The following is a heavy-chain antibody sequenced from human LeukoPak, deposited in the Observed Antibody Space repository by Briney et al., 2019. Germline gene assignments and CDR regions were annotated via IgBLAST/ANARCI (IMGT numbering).Heavy chain of an antibody. CDR2: IYHSGST. J-gene: IGHJ5*02. Sequence: PSETLSLTCAVSGGSISSGNWWSWVRQPPGKGLEWIGEIYHSGSTNYNPSLKSRVTISLDKSKNQFSLRLSSVTAADTAVYYCARYIVVVTAQRWKFDPWGQGTLVTVSS. CDR1: GGSISSGNW. V-gene: IGHV4-4*02. D-gene: IGHD2-21*02. CDR3: ARYIVVVTAQRWKFDP.